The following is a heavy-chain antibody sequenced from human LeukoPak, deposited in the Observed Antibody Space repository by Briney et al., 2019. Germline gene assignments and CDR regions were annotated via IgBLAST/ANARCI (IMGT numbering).Heavy chain of an antibody. CDR3: ARDQGVVVTATLDY. CDR2: ISAYNGNT. D-gene: IGHD2-21*02. CDR1: GYTFTSYG. Sequence: GASVKVSCKASGYTFTSYGISWVRQAPGQGLEWMGWISAYNGNTNYAQKLQGRVTMTTDTSTSTAYMELRSLRSDDTAVYYCARDQGVVVTATLDYWGQGTLVTVSS. V-gene: IGHV1-18*01. J-gene: IGHJ4*02.